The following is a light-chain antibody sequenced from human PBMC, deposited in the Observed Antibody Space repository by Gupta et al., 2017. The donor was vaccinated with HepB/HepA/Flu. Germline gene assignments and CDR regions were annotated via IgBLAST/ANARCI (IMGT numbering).Light chain of an antibody. J-gene: IGLJ2*01. CDR1: SSNIVEGYD. V-gene: IGLV1-40*01. CDR2: LSN. CDR3: SFSDTSMSSVV. Sequence: QSVLTQPPSVSGAPDQRVTISCTGGSSNIVEGYDLPWYQQVQGRDPKLLILLSNNRPSGGNDRGFCCSTDIYSSPRTIALQSEEEEDDYCSFSDTSMSSVVFGGGTKLPVL.